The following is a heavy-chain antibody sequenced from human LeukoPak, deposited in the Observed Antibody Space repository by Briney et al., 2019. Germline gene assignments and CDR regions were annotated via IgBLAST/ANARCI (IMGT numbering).Heavy chain of an antibody. J-gene: IGHJ4*02. CDR1: GGSISSYY. V-gene: IGHV4-59*01. CDR2: IYYSGIT. CDR3: TRGSTLADDY. D-gene: IGHD5/OR15-5a*01. Sequence: SETLSPTCTVSGGSISSYYWSWIRQPPGKGLEWIGYIYYSGITNYNPSLKGRATISVDTSKNQLSLTVNSVTAADTAVYYCTRGSTLADDYWGQGILVTVSP.